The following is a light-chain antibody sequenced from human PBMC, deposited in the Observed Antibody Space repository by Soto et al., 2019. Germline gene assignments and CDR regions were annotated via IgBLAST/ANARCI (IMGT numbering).Light chain of an antibody. CDR3: QQRSSWPPT. CDR2: GAS. Sequence: SVLTQSPGTLSLSPWERATLSCRASQSVNSNYLAWYQQKPGQAPRLLIYGASTRATGVPARFSGSGSGTDFTLTISSLEPEDFAVYYCQQRSSWPPTFGQGTRLEIK. V-gene: IGKV3D-20*02. CDR1: QSVNSNY. J-gene: IGKJ5*01.